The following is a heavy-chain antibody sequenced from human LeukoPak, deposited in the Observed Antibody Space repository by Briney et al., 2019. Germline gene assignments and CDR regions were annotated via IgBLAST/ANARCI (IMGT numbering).Heavy chain of an antibody. Sequence: GGSLRLSCAASGFAFSSYSMNLVRQAPGKGLEWVSSISSSSSYIYYADSVKGRFTISRDNAKNSLYLQMNSLRAEDTAVYYCARGWYYYDSSGSMDYWGQGTLVTVSS. D-gene: IGHD3-22*01. CDR2: ISSSSSYI. V-gene: IGHV3-21*01. J-gene: IGHJ4*02. CDR1: GFAFSSYS. CDR3: ARGWYYYDSSGSMDY.